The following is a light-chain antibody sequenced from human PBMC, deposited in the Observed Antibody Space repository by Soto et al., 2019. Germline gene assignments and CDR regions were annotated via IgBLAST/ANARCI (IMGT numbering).Light chain of an antibody. CDR3: QQNNSYSWT. CDR1: QSLSHW. V-gene: IGKV1-5*03. Sequence: DIPMTQSPSTVSASVGDRVTITCRASQSLSHWVAWYQQKSGKPPKVLIFQVSTLESGVPSRFSGSGSGTEFSLTINSLQPDDFATYYCQQNNSYSWTFGQGTKVEIK. CDR2: QVS. J-gene: IGKJ1*01.